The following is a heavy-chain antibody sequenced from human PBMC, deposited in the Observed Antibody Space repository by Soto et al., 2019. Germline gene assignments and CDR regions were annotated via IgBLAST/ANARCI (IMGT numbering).Heavy chain of an antibody. J-gene: IGHJ6*02. D-gene: IGHD2-2*01. CDR1: GFTFSSYG. V-gene: IGHV3-30*18. CDR2: ISYDGSNK. CDR3: AKDMYCSSTSCLNYYYYYGMDV. Sequence: PVGSLRLSCAASGFTFSSYGMHWVRQAPGKGLEWVAVISYDGSNKYYADSVKGRFTISRDNSKNTLYLQMNSLRAEDTAVYYCAKDMYCSSTSCLNYYYYYGMDVWGQGTTVTVSS.